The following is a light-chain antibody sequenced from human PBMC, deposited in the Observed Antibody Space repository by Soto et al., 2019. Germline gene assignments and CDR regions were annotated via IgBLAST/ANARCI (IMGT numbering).Light chain of an antibody. J-gene: IGLJ3*02. CDR1: SSDVGGYNY. CDR3: SSYTSSSTSV. V-gene: IGLV2-14*01. Sequence: QSVLIQPASVSGSPGQSITISCTGTSSDVGGYNYVSWYQQHPGKAPKLIIYEVTTRPSGVSNRFSGSKSGNTASLTISGLQAEDEADYYCSSYTSSSTSVFGGGTKLTVL. CDR2: EVT.